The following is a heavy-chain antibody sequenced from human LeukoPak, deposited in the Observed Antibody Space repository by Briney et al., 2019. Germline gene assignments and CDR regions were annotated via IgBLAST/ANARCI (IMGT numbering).Heavy chain of an antibody. J-gene: IGHJ4*02. D-gene: IGHD3-10*01. CDR1: GFTFSSYG. Sequence: GGSLRLSCAASGFTFSSYGMYWVRQAPGKGLEWVAFIRYDGSNKYYGDSVKGRFTISRDNSKNTLYLQMNSLRADDTAVYYCARNGRVRRVVKDLFEYWGQGTLVAVSS. CDR3: ARNGRVRRVVKDLFEY. V-gene: IGHV3-33*07. CDR2: IRYDGSNK.